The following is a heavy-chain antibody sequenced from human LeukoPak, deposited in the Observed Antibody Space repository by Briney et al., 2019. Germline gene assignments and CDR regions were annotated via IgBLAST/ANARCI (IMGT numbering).Heavy chain of an antibody. D-gene: IGHD2-2*01. CDR1: GYTFTGYY. V-gene: IGHV1-2*02. Sequence: ASVKVSCKGSGYTFTGYYMHWVRQAPGQGLEWMGWINPNSGGTNYAQKFQGRVTMTRDTSISTAYMELSRLRSADTAVYYCARGPAAAYNRFDPWGQGTLVTVSS. CDR3: ARGPAAAYNRFDP. J-gene: IGHJ5*02. CDR2: INPNSGGT.